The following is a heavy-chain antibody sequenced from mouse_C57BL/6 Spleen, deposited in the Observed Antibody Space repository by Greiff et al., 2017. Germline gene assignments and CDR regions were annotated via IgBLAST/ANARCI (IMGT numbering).Heavy chain of an antibody. CDR2: IDPNSGGT. Sequence: VQLQQPGAELVKPGASVKLSCKASGYTFTSYWMHWVKQRPGRGLEWIGRIDPNSGGTKYNEKFKSKATLTVDKPSSTAYMQLSSLTSDDSAVYYCAREDYYGSSVWYFDVWGTGTTVTVSS. V-gene: IGHV1-72*01. D-gene: IGHD1-1*01. J-gene: IGHJ1*03. CDR1: GYTFTSYW. CDR3: AREDYYGSSVWYFDV.